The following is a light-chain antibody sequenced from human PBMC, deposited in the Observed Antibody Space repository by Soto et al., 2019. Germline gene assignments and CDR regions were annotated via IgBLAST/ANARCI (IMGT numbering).Light chain of an antibody. CDR2: YAS. Sequence: EIMMTQSPATLSVSPGERVTLSCRASQSVSNNLAWYQQKPGQAPRLLIYYASTRATGIPARFSGSGSGTEFTLTISSLQSEDFALYYCQQYNNWPPITFGQGTRPEIK. J-gene: IGKJ5*01. V-gene: IGKV3-15*01. CDR3: QQYNNWPPIT. CDR1: QSVSNN.